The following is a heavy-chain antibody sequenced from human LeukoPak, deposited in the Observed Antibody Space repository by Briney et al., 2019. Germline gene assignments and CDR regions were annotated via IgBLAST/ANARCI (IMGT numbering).Heavy chain of an antibody. CDR2: ISSSGSTI. J-gene: IGHJ6*02. D-gene: IGHD6-13*01. CDR3: ARGSEQLVEDYYYGMDV. CDR1: GFTFSSYE. V-gene: IGHV3-48*03. Sequence: GSLRLSCAASGFTFSSYEMNWVRQAPGKGLEWVSYISSSGSTIYYADSVKGRFTISRDNAKNSLYLQMNSLRAEDTAVYYCARGSEQLVEDYYYGMDVWGQGTTVTVSS.